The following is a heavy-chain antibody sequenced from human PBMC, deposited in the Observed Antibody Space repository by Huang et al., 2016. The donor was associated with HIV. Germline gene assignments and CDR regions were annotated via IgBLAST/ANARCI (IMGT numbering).Heavy chain of an antibody. Sequence: QVQLVESGGGVVQPGRSLRLSCAASGFTFSNFGMHWVRQAPGKGLECVAVISYDGRNDYYSESVKGRFTISRDNPMDTLYLQMNSLIPDDTAVYYCAKESRWYSDLDNWGQGTLVTVSS. J-gene: IGHJ4*02. D-gene: IGHD2-15*01. V-gene: IGHV3-30*18. CDR3: AKESRWYSDLDN. CDR1: GFTFSNFG. CDR2: ISYDGRND.